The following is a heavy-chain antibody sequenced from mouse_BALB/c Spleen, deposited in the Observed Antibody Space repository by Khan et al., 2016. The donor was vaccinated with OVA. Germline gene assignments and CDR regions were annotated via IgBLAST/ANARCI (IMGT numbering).Heavy chain of an antibody. D-gene: IGHD1-1*01. J-gene: IGHJ1*01. CDR2: INPYNDGT. CDR1: GYTFTSYV. Sequence: IQLVQSGPELVKPGASVKMSCKASGYTFTSYVMHWVKQKPGQGLEWIGYINPYNDGTKYNEKFKGKATLTSDKSSSTGNMEISSLTSEDSAVYYFARQDYYDYGYFDVRGAGTMVTVSS. V-gene: IGHV1S136*01. CDR3: ARQDYYDYGYFDV.